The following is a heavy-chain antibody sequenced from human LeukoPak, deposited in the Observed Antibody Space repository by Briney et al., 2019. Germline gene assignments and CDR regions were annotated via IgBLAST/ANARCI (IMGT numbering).Heavy chain of an antibody. Sequence: SETLSLTCTVSGGSISSYYWSWIRQPPGKGLEWIGCIYYSGSTNYNPSLKSRVTISVDTSKNQFSLKLSSVTAADTAVYYCARRKPTGEFTYWYFDLWGRGTLVTVSS. CDR3: ARRKPTGEFTYWYFDL. CDR1: GGSISSYY. CDR2: IYYSGST. V-gene: IGHV4-59*08. D-gene: IGHD7-27*01. J-gene: IGHJ2*01.